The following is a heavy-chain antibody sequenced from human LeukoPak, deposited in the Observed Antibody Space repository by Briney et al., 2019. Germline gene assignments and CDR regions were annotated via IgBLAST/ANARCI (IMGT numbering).Heavy chain of an antibody. CDR2: IYSGGAT. J-gene: IGHJ4*02. CDR1: GLTVSSNY. V-gene: IGHV3-53*01. Sequence: PGGSPRLSCAASGLTVSSNYMSWVRQPAGKGLEWVSVIYSGGATFYADSVKGRFTISRDNSKNTLYLQMNSLRADDTAVYYCSKLKGWYGEGYFDYWGQGTLVTVSS. CDR3: SKLKGWYGEGYFDY. D-gene: IGHD6-19*01.